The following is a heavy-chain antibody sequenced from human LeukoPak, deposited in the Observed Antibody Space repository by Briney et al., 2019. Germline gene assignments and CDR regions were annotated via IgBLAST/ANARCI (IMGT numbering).Heavy chain of an antibody. CDR3: ARAPTGYSYGPYYYYYYGMDV. Sequence: ASVKVSCKASGYTFTSYDINWVRQATGQGLEWMGWMNPNSGNTGYAQKFQGRVTMTGNTSISTAYMELSSLRSEDTAVYYCARAPTGYSYGPYYYYYYGMDVWGQGTTVTVSS. CDR1: GYTFTSYD. J-gene: IGHJ6*02. V-gene: IGHV1-8*01. CDR2: MNPNSGNT. D-gene: IGHD5-18*01.